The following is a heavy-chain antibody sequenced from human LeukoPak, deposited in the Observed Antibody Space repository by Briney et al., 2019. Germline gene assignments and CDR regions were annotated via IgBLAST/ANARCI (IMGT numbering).Heavy chain of an antibody. CDR3: ARDFTSTPNWEFDY. D-gene: IGHD1-26*01. Sequence: ASVKVSCKASGYTFVDYFIHWVRQAPGQGLEWIGRINTDSGGAESEQKFQGRVILTRDTSISTAYVEVSGLTSDDTAVYYCARDFTSTPNWEFDYWGQGTLVTVSS. CDR2: INTDSGGA. J-gene: IGHJ4*02. CDR1: GYTFVDYF. V-gene: IGHV1-2*06.